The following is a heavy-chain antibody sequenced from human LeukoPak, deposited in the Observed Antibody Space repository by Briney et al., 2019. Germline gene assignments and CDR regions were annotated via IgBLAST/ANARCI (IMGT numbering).Heavy chain of an antibody. CDR3: ARGPYYDYVWGSYRSPGFDY. J-gene: IGHJ4*02. CDR2: IYHSGST. Sequence: SETLSLTCAVSGYSISSGYYWGWIRQPPGKGLEWFGSIYHSGSTYYNPSLKSRVTISVDTSKNQFSLKLSSVTAADTAVDYCARGPYYDYVWGSYRSPGFDYCGQGTLVTASS. CDR1: GYSISSGYY. V-gene: IGHV4-38-2*01. D-gene: IGHD3-16*02.